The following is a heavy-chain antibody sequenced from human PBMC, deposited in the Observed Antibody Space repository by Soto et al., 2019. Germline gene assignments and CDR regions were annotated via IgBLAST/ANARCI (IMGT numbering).Heavy chain of an antibody. CDR1: GFTFSTHW. Sequence: EVQLVESGGGLVQPGGSLRLSCAASGFTFSTHWMHWVRQVPGKGLMWVSRLNHDGSSREYADSVKGRFTISRDNAKNTLYLQMNSLRAEDTAVYFCTSDIRAAGVDYWGQGTPVTVSS. D-gene: IGHD6-13*01. CDR3: TSDIRAAGVDY. CDR2: LNHDGSSR. J-gene: IGHJ4*02. V-gene: IGHV3-74*03.